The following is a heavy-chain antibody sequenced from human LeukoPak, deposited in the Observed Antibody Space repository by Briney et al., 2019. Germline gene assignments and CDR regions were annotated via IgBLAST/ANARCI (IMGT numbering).Heavy chain of an antibody. Sequence: GGSLRLSCAASGFTFNNYAMTWVRQAPGKGPEWVSAISASGGTTLYADSVKGRFTISRDNSKSTLYLQMNSLRAEDTAVYYCAKDQGIQLWLKYFQHWGQGTLVTVSS. CDR2: ISASGGTT. V-gene: IGHV3-23*01. J-gene: IGHJ1*01. CDR1: GFTFNNYA. D-gene: IGHD5-18*01. CDR3: AKDQGIQLWLKYFQH.